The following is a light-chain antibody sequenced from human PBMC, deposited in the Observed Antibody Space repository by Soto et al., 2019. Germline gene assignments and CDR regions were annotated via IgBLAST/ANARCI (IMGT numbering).Light chain of an antibody. J-gene: IGKJ5*01. CDR2: AAS. V-gene: IGKV3-20*01. CDR3: HQYCSSLIT. Sequence: ELVWTQSPGNLSLSPGERATLSCRASQSDASTFLAWYQQKSGQAPRLLIYAASTRATGIPDRFSGSGSGTDFTLSISRLEPEDFAVYYCHQYCSSLITFGQGTRLEIK. CDR1: QSDASTF.